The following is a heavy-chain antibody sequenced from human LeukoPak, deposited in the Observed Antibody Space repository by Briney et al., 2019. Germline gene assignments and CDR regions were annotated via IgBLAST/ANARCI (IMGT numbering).Heavy chain of an antibody. CDR1: GGTTSVYG. Sequence: GGSLRLSCAVSGGTTSVYGMRSVRHAPGKGLEWVSGINWDGTNTYYADSVKGRFTISRYGAERSLYLQMNSLRDDDTAFYCCVKDLSSDWYSFDYWGQGTLVTVSS. CDR3: VKDLSSDWYSFDY. CDR2: INWDGTNT. D-gene: IGHD6-13*01. V-gene: IGHV3-20*04. J-gene: IGHJ4*02.